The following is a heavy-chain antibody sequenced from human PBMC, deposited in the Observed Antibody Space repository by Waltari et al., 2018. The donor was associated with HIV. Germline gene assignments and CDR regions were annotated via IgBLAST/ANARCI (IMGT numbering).Heavy chain of an antibody. J-gene: IGHJ4*02. CDR3: ARDPPVVAAWGYFDY. CDR1: GGTFSSYD. D-gene: IGHD2-15*01. CDR2: SIPNLGIA. V-gene: IGHV1-69*04. Sequence: QVQLVQSGAEVKKPGSSVKVSCKASGGTFSSYDISWVRQAPGQGLEWMGRSIPNLGIANNAKNGQSRVTIPADRSTSTAYMELSSVGSEDTAVYYCARDPPVVAAWGYFDYWGQGTLVTVS.